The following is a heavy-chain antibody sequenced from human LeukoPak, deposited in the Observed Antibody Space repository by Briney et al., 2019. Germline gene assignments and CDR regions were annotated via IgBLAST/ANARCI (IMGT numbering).Heavy chain of an antibody. CDR3: ATYSSPDY. Sequence: PGGSLRLSCAASGFTFSSYGMHWVRQAPGKGLKWVAFISYDGSDKYYTDSVKGRFTISRDNSKNTLYLQMNSLRVEDTAVYFCATYSSPDYWGQGTLVTVSP. CDR1: GFTFSSYG. D-gene: IGHD6-13*01. V-gene: IGHV3-30*03. CDR2: ISYDGSDK. J-gene: IGHJ4*02.